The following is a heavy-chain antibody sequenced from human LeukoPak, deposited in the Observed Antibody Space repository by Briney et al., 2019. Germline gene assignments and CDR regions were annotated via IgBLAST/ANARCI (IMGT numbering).Heavy chain of an antibody. CDR1: GYTFTGYY. V-gene: IGHV1-2*02. D-gene: IGHD3-3*01. CDR3: ARAGPLRFLEWFESRSPIDY. J-gene: IGHJ4*02. Sequence: ASVKVSCKASGYTFTGYYMHWVRQAPGQGLEWMGWINPNSGGTNYAQKFQGRVTMTRDTSISTAYMELSRLRSDDTAVYYCARAGPLRFLEWFESRSPIDYWGQGTLVTVSS. CDR2: INPNSGGT.